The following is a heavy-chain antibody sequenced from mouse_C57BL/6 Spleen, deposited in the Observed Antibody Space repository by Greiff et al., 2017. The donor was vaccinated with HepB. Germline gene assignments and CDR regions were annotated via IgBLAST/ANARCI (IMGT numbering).Heavy chain of an antibody. V-gene: IGHV1-80*01. J-gene: IGHJ2*01. Sequence: QVQLQQSGAELVKPGASVKISCKASGYAFSSYWMNWVKQRPGKGLEWIGQIYPGDGDTNYNGKFKGKATLTADKSSSTAYMQLSSLTSEDSAVYFCARSAWDVNYFDYGGKGTTLTVSS. CDR2: IYPGDGDT. CDR1: GYAFSSYW. CDR3: ARSAWDVNYFDY. D-gene: IGHD4-1*01.